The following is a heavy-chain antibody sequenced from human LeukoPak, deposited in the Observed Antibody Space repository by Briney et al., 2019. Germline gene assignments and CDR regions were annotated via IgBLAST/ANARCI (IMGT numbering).Heavy chain of an antibody. D-gene: IGHD3-3*01. J-gene: IGHJ4*02. V-gene: IGHV3-23*01. CDR1: GFTFSTFA. Sequence: GGSLRLSCAASGFTFSTFAMIWVRQPPGKGLEWVSSIFPSGGEIHYADSVRGRFTISRDNSKNTLYLQMNSLRADDTAVYYCAKSPLRTRILLDYWGQGTLVTVSS. CDR2: IFPSGGEI. CDR3: AKSPLRTRILLDY.